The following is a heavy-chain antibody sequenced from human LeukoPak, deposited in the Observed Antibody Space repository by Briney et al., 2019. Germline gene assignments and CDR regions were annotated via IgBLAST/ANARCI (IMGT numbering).Heavy chain of an antibody. J-gene: IGHJ5*02. CDR1: GFTFSSYG. Sequence: PGGSLRLPCAASGFTFSSYGMHWVRQAPGKGLEWVAVIWYDGSNKYYADSVKGRFTISRDNSKNTLYLQMNSLRAEDTAVYYCASIGYSSSWFSWGQGTLVTVSS. V-gene: IGHV3-33*01. CDR2: IWYDGSNK. CDR3: ASIGYSSSWFS. D-gene: IGHD6-13*01.